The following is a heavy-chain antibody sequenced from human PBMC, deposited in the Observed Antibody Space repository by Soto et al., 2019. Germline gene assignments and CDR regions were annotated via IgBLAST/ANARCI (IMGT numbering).Heavy chain of an antibody. V-gene: IGHV4-38-2*02. J-gene: IGHJ4*02. CDR3: ARGGAVVAAAPFDY. CDR1: GYSISSGYY. Sequence: PSETLSLTYTVSGYSISSGYYWGWIRQPPGKGLEWIGSIFHNGNTYYTPSLKSRLSASVVTSKNQFYLRLTSVTAADTAVYYCARGGAVVAAAPFDYWGQGILVTVSS. CDR2: IFHNGNT. D-gene: IGHD2-15*01.